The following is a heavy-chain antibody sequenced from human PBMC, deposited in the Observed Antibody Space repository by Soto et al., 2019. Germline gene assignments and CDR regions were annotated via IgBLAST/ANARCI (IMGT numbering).Heavy chain of an antibody. D-gene: IGHD3-10*01. J-gene: IGHJ4*02. CDR2: ISSSGSTI. CDR1: GFTFSSYE. V-gene: IGHV3-48*03. CDR3: ARARFETLDY. Sequence: EVQLVESGGGLVQPGGSLRLSCAASGFTFSSYEVNWVRQAPGKGLEWVSYISSSGSTIYYADSVKGRFTISRDNAKNSLYLQMNSLRAEDTAVYYCARARFETLDYWGQGTLVTVSS.